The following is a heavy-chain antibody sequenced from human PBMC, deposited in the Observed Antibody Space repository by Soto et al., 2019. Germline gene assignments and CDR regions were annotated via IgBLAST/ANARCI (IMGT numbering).Heavy chain of an antibody. V-gene: IGHV3-30-3*01. Sequence: GGSLRLSCAASGFTFSSYAMHWVRQAPGKGLEWVAVISYDGSNKYYADSVKGRFTISRDNSKNTLYLQMNSLRAEDTAVYYCARDRDNSGYDLNWFDPWGQGTLVTVSS. J-gene: IGHJ5*02. CDR2: ISYDGSNK. D-gene: IGHD5-12*01. CDR3: ARDRDNSGYDLNWFDP. CDR1: GFTFSSYA.